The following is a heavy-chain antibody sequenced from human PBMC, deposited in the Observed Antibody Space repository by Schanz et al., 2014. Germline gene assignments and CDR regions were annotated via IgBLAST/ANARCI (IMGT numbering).Heavy chain of an antibody. CDR1: GFSFSSYA. CDR3: AKSLESCPGGRCSRGYFDY. V-gene: IGHV3-23*01. CDR2: IGTSGGT. J-gene: IGHJ4*02. Sequence: EVQLLESGGGLVEPGGSLRLSCATSGFSFSSYAINWVRQAPGKGLEWVSTIGTSGGTNYAESVKGRFTISRDNFKGALYLQMSSLRAEDTAVYYCAKSLESCPGGRCSRGYFDYWGQGTLVTVSS. D-gene: IGHD2-8*02.